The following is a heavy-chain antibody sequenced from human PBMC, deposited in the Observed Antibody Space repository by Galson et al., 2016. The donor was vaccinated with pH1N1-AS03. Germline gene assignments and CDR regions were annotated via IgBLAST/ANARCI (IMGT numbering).Heavy chain of an antibody. Sequence: PALVKPTQTLTLTCSLSGVSVPSSGLAVGWFRLPPEEVLEWLALIYWDDAKRFSPSLRNRLTITKDTSRNQAVLTVTNVDPLDTATYFCALPNSWGNAFEIWGPGTMVTVAS. CDR3: ALPNSWGNAFEI. CDR1: GVSVPSSGLA. V-gene: IGHV2-5*02. CDR2: IYWDDAK. J-gene: IGHJ3*02. D-gene: IGHD3-16*01.